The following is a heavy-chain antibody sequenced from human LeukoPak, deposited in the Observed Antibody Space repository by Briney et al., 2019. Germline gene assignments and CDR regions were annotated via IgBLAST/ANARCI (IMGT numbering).Heavy chain of an antibody. V-gene: IGHV3-21*01. D-gene: IGHD6-25*01. CDR2: ITSSSTYI. Sequence: GGSLRLSCAASGFTFSSHTMNWVRQAPGKGLEWVSSITSSSTYIYYADSVKGRLTISRDNAKNSLYLQMNSLRAEDTAVYYCTRRGYTDYYYYMDVWGKGTTVTVSS. J-gene: IGHJ6*03. CDR3: TRRGYTDYYYYMDV. CDR1: GFTFSSHT.